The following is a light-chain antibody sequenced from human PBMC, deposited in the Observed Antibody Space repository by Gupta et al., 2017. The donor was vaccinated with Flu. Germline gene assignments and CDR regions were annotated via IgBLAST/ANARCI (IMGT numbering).Light chain of an antibody. CDR3: QQDSDRPWT. V-gene: IGKV3D-20*02. Sequence: EIVLTQSPATLSLSPGEKGTIYCRASETISSNFLAWYQVKPGQAPSLVMYGISNRATGVPDRFSGSGSGTDFTLTFTRLESEDVALYYCQQDSDRPWTFGQGTKVDFK. CDR1: ETISSNF. J-gene: IGKJ1*01. CDR2: GIS.